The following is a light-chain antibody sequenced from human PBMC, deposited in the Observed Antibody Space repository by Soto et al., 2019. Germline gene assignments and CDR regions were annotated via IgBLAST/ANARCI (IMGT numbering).Light chain of an antibody. V-gene: IGLV1-51*01. CDR2: DDN. CDR1: SSNIGGNS. Sequence: QSVPTQPSSVSAAPGHKVTISRPGSSSNIGGNSVSWYQQLPGTAPKLLIYDDNKRPSGIPDRFSGSKSGTSATLGITGFHTGDEADYYCGSWDSSLSAYVFGTGTKVNVL. J-gene: IGLJ1*01. CDR3: GSWDSSLSAYV.